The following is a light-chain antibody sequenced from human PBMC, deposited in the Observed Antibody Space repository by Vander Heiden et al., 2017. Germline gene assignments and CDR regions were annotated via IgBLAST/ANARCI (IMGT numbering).Light chain of an antibody. CDR1: QSISSY. V-gene: IGKV1-39*01. CDR2: AAS. Sequence: DIQMTQSPSSLSASVGDRVTITCRASQSISSYLNWYQQKPGKAPKLLIYAASSLQSGFPSRFSGSGSGTDFTLTISSLQPEDFATYYCQQSDSTPFTFGHGTKVDIK. CDR3: QQSDSTPFT. J-gene: IGKJ3*01.